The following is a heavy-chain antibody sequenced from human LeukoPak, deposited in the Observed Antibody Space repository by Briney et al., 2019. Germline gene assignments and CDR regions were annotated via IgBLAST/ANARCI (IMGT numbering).Heavy chain of an antibody. CDR1: GYSFTDKY. CDR3: ARDRGYGDYHGP. D-gene: IGHD4-17*01. V-gene: IGHV1-2*02. CDR2: INPKSGGT. J-gene: IGHJ5*02. Sequence: GASVKVSCKASGYSFTDKYLHWVRQAPGQGLEWMGWINPKSGGTNYAQKLQGRVTMTTDTSTSTAYMELRSLRSDDTAVYYCARDRGYGDYHGPWGQGTLVTVSS.